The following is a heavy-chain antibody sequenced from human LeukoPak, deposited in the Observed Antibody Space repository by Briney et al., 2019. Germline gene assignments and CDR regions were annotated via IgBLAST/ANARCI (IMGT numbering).Heavy chain of an antibody. J-gene: IGHJ4*02. Sequence: GGSLRLSCAASGFTFSGSAMHWVRQASGKGLEWVGRIGSKANSYATAYAASVKGRFTISRDDSKNTAYLQMNSLKTEDTAVYYCTRPSIAADYWGQGTLVTVSS. D-gene: IGHD6-13*01. CDR2: IGSKANSYAT. CDR3: TRPSIAADY. CDR1: GFTFSGSA. V-gene: IGHV3-73*01.